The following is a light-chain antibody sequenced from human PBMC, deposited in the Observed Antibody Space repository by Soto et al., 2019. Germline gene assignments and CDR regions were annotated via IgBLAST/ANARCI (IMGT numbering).Light chain of an antibody. CDR2: GAS. Sequence: EIVLTQSPGTLSLSPEERATLSCRASQSVSNNYLACYQQKPGQAPRLLIYGASNRATGIPDRFSGSGSGTDFTLTISRLEPEDFAVYYCQQHGGSPITFGQGTRLEI. J-gene: IGKJ5*01. V-gene: IGKV3-20*01. CDR3: QQHGGSPIT. CDR1: QSVSNNY.